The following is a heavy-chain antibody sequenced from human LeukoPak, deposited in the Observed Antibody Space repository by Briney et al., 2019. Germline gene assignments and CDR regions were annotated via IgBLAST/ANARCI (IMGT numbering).Heavy chain of an antibody. Sequence: PGGSLRLSCAASGFTFSSYAMSWVRQVPGKGLEWVSVIGGSYGSTYYADSVKGRFTISRDNSKNTLYLQMNSLRAEDTAVYYCAKIVEGLRHIDYWGQGTLVTVSS. V-gene: IGHV3-23*01. J-gene: IGHJ4*02. CDR3: AKIVEGLRHIDY. CDR1: GFTFSSYA. D-gene: IGHD1-26*01. CDR2: IGGSYGST.